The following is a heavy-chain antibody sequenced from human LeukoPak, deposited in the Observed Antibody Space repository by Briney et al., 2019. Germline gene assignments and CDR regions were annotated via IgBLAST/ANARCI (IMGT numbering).Heavy chain of an antibody. V-gene: IGHV4-4*07. J-gene: IGHJ4*02. D-gene: IGHD3-22*01. CDR2: FYTSGST. Sequence: SETLSLTCTVSGGSISSYYWSWMRQPAGKGLEWIGRFYTSGSTNYNPSLKSRVTMSVDTSKNQFSLKVSSVTAADTAVYYCARDPGYYDSSGYYPSNYLDYWGQGTLVTVSS. CDR1: GGSISSYY. CDR3: ARDPGYYDSSGYYPSNYLDY.